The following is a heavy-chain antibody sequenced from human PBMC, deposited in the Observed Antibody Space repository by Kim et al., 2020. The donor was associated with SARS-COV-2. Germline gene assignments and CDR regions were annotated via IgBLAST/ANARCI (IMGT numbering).Heavy chain of an antibody. Sequence: ASVKVTCKASGERFSSHGIRGVRKAPGKGLEGMGWRRTYTGNTKYGQKHQGRVTRTTDTAKSTGDRELRSVRSDDTAGEDCARRDGAGRAPCDDWGKGTL. CDR2: RRTYTGNT. V-gene: IGHV1-18*01. CDR1: GERFSSHG. CDR3: ARRDGAGRAPCDD. D-gene: IGHD3-10*01. J-gene: IGHJ4*02.